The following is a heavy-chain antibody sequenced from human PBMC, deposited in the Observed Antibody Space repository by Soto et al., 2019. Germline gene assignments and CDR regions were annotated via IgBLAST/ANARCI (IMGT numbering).Heavy chain of an antibody. D-gene: IGHD1-26*01. Sequence: GGSLRLSCAASGLIFSDYAMSWVRQAPGKGLECVACISGSGDKTFYADSVKGRFTISRDNSKNTVSLRMNSLRVDDTAVYFCAKDRFGIVGPVDYWGPGTLVTVSS. CDR2: ISGSGDKT. V-gene: IGHV3-23*01. CDR3: AKDRFGIVGPVDY. CDR1: GLIFSDYA. J-gene: IGHJ4*02.